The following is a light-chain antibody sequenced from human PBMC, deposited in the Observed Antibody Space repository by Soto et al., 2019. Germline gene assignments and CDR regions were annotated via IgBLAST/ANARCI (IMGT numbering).Light chain of an antibody. CDR3: QQYGSSPLT. CDR2: GAS. V-gene: IGKV3-20*01. Sequence: EIVMTQSPGTMSLSPGEGATLSCRASQSILSNFVAWYRQKPGQAPRLLIYGASNRATGTPNRFTGSGSGTDFTLTISRLEPEDFALYYCQQYGSSPLTFGGGTNVDIK. CDR1: QSILSNF. J-gene: IGKJ4*01.